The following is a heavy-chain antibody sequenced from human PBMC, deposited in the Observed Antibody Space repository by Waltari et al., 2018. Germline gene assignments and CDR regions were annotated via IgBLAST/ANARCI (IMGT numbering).Heavy chain of an antibody. V-gene: IGHV4-34*01. Sequence: QVQLQQWGAGLLKPSETLSLTCAVYGGSFSGYYWSWIRPPPGTGMEWIGEINHSGSTNYNPSLKSRVTISVDTSKNQFSLKLSSVTAADTAVYYCARGLAYYDFWSGYYSYYYGMDVWGQGTTVTVSS. CDR1: GGSFSGYY. J-gene: IGHJ6*02. CDR3: ARGLAYYDFWSGYYSYYYGMDV. D-gene: IGHD3-3*01. CDR2: INHSGST.